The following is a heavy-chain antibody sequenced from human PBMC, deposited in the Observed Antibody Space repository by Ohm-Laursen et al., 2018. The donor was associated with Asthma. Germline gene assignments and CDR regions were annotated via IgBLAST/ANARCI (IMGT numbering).Heavy chain of an antibody. V-gene: IGHV4-34*12. CDR3: AFNTGSYLPIL. Sequence: GTLSLTCTLSGASFSTYYWGWIRQPPGKGLEWVGEILQTGSTNYNPSLKSRVTISVDKSKNQFSLKLNSVTAADTAVYYCAFNTGSYLPILWGQGTLVTVSS. J-gene: IGHJ4*02. D-gene: IGHD1-26*01. CDR1: GASFSTYY. CDR2: ILQTGST.